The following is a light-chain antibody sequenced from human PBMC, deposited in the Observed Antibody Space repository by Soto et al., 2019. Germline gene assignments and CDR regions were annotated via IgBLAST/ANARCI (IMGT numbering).Light chain of an antibody. CDR3: QHYTNWPLT. CDR1: HSVSSR. J-gene: IGKJ4*01. Sequence: EIVMTQSPATLSVSPGERATLSCRASHSVSSRLAWYQQKPGQAPRLLIYGAYTRTTGLPTRFSGSGSGTEFTLTSISLQSEDFAVYYCQHYTNWPLTFGGATKVEIK. V-gene: IGKV3-15*01. CDR2: GAY.